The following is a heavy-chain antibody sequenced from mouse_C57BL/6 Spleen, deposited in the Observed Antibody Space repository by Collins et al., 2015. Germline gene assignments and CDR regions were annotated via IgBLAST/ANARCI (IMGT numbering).Heavy chain of an antibody. CDR2: SNPSNGDT. Sequence: QVQLQQPGTELVKPGASVKLSCKASGYTFSSYWIHWVKQRPGQGLEWVGNSNPSNGDTNYSEKFRSKATLTVDKSSSTAYMQLSSLTSEDSAVFYCVRGGYYGHYGAMDYWGQGTSVTVSS. CDR3: VRGGYYGHYGAMDY. J-gene: IGHJ4*01. V-gene: IGHV1-53*01. CDR1: GYTFSSYW. D-gene: IGHD2-1*01.